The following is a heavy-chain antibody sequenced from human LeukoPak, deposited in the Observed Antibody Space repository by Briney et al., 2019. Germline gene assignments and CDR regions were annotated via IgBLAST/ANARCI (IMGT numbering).Heavy chain of an antibody. Sequence: PGGSLRLSCASSGFTFSSYAKSWVRQAPGKGLEWVSAISGSGGSTSYADSVKGRFTISRDNTKNSLYLQMNSLRAEDTAVYFCVRDLGHSRHYFEYWGQGALVTVSS. J-gene: IGHJ4*02. CDR2: ISGSGGST. CDR3: VRDLGHSRHYFEY. CDR1: GFTFSSYA. D-gene: IGHD7-27*01. V-gene: IGHV3-23*01.